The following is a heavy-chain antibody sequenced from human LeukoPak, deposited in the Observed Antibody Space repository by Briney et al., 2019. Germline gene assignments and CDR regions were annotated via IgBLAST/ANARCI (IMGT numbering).Heavy chain of an antibody. Sequence: PSETLSLTCTVSGGFISSGSYYWTWIRQPPGKGLKWMGYIYYTGSANYNPSLESRVTISVDTSKSQFSLKLNSVTAADTAVYYCARDNLATLDSWGQGTLVTVSS. CDR2: IYYTGSA. V-gene: IGHV4-61*01. D-gene: IGHD6-6*01. J-gene: IGHJ4*02. CDR1: GGFISSGSYY. CDR3: ARDNLATLDS.